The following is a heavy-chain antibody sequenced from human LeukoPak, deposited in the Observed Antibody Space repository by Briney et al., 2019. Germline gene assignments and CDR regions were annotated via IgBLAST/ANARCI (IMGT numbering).Heavy chain of an antibody. V-gene: IGHV3-11*05. CDR1: GFTFSDYY. Sequence: KPGGSLRLSCAASGFTFSDYYMSWIRQAPGKGLEWVSYISSSSSYTKYAESVKGRFTISRGNAKNSLNLQMNSLRAEDTAVYYCARGGRSRWYHDWGQGTLVTVSS. J-gene: IGHJ4*02. CDR3: ARGGRSRWYHD. D-gene: IGHD6-19*01. CDR2: ISSSSSYT.